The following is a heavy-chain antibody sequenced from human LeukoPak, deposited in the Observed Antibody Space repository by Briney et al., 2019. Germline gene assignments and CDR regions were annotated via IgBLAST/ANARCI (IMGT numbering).Heavy chain of an antibody. J-gene: IGHJ4*02. Sequence: SETLSLTCAVYGGSFSGYYWSWIRQPPGKGLEWIGEINHSGSTNYNPSLKSRVTISVDTSKNQFSLKLSSVTAAATAVYYCARGRGPNDYWGQGTLVTVSS. CDR1: GGSFSGYY. CDR2: INHSGST. V-gene: IGHV4-34*01. CDR3: ARGRGPNDY.